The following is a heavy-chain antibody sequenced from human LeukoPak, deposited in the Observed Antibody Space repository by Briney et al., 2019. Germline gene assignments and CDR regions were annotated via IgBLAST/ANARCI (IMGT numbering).Heavy chain of an antibody. CDR1: GFTFSSYG. CDR2: ISYDGSNK. V-gene: IGHV3-30*18. J-gene: IGHJ4*02. D-gene: IGHD2-15*01. Sequence: GGSLRLSCAASGFTFSSYGMHWVRQAPGKGLEWVSVISYDGSNKYYADSVKRRFTISRDNSKNTLYLQMNSLRAEDTAVYYCAKGRYCSGGSCYQGEFDYWGQGTLVTVSS. CDR3: AKGRYCSGGSCYQGEFDY.